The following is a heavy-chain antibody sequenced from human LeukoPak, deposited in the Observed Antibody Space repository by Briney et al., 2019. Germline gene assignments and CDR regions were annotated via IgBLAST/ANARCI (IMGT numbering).Heavy chain of an antibody. CDR1: GYTFTSYC. V-gene: IGHV1-46*01. Sequence: ASVKVSCKASGYTFTSYCMHWVRQAPGQGLEWMGIINPSGGSTSYAQKFQGRVTMTRDTSTSTVYMELSSLRSEDTAVYYCARDLGGITIFGVVTGHYYYGMDVWGQGTTVTVSS. J-gene: IGHJ6*02. D-gene: IGHD3-3*01. CDR3: ARDLGGITIFGVVTGHYYYGMDV. CDR2: INPSGGST.